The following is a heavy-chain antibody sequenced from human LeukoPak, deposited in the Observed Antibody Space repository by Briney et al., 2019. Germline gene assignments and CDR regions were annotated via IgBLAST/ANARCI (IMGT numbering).Heavy chain of an antibody. CDR1: GGSFSGYY. D-gene: IGHD1-14*01. CDR3: ARHSRNYWYFDL. J-gene: IGHJ2*01. V-gene: IGHV4-39*01. Sequence: SETLSLTCAVYGGSFSGYYWGWIRQPPGKGLEWIGSIYYSGSTYYNPSLKSRVTISVDTSKNQFSLKLSSVTAADTAVYFCARHSRNYWYFDLWGRGTLVTVSS. CDR2: IYYSGST.